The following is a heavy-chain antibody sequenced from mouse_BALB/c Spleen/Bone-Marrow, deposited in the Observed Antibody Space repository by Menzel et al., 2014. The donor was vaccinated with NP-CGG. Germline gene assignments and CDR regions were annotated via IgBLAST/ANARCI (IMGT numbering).Heavy chain of an antibody. CDR2: TNPYNDGT. J-gene: IGHJ3*01. D-gene: IGHD1-3*01. V-gene: IGHV1-14*01. CDR3: TLYLFAY. CDR1: GYTFTSYV. Sequence: EVQVVESGPEPVKPGASVKMSCKASGYTFTSYVMHWVKQKPGQGLERIGYTNPYNDGTKYNEKFKGKATLTSDKSSSTAYMELSSLTSEDSAVYYCTLYLFAYWGQGTLVTVSA.